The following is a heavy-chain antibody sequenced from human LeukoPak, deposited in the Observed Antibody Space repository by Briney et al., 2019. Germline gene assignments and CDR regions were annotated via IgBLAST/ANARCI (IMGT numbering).Heavy chain of an antibody. J-gene: IGHJ4*02. CDR1: GYTFTNYY. CDR2: INPSGGST. V-gene: IGHV1-46*01. CDR3: ARLGYCSGGSCYD. Sequence: ASVKVSCKASGYTFTNYYMHWVRQAPGQGLEWMGIINPSGGSTSYAQKFQGRVTMTRDTSTTTVYMELSSLRSDDTAVYYCARLGYCSGGSCYDWGQGTLVTVSS. D-gene: IGHD2-15*01.